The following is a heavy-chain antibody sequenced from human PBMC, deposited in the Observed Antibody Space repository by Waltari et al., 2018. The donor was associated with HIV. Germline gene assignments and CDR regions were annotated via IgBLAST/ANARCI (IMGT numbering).Heavy chain of an antibody. J-gene: IGHJ4*02. CDR1: GFTFTDYY. CDR2: ISSSGVAT. V-gene: IGHV3-11*04. Sequence: QVQLVESGGGLVKPGGSLSLSCASSGFTFTDYYLTWIRQAPGKGLEWVSFISSSGVATYYADSVKGRFTISRDNAKNSLYLQMHSLRAEDTAVYYCATHNYEILTANKYWGQGTLVTVSS. D-gene: IGHD3-9*01. CDR3: ATHNYEILTANKY.